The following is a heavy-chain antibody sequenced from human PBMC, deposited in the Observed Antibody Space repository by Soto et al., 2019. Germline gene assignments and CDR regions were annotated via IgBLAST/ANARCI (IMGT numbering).Heavy chain of an antibody. J-gene: IGHJ3*02. CDR2: IYWNDDK. D-gene: IGHD3-22*01. CDR1: GFSLSTSGVG. Sequence: QITLKESGPTLVNPTQTLTLTCTFSGFSLSTSGVGVGWIRQPPGKALDRLALIYWNDDKRYSPSLKSRLTITKDTSKNQVVLTMTNMDPVDTATYYCAHRRITMIVVARGIDAFDIWGQGTMVTVSS. CDR3: AHRRITMIVVARGIDAFDI. V-gene: IGHV2-5*01.